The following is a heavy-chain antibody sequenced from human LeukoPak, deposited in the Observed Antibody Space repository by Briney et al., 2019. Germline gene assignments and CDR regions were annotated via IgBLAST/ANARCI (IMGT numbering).Heavy chain of an antibody. D-gene: IGHD3-10*01. CDR1: GFAFHNYA. Sequence: PGGSLRLSCVGSGFAFHNYAMHWVRQAPGKGLEWVSGISWNSGSIGYADSVKGRFTISSDNAKNSLYLQMNSLRAEDTALYYCAKDGSGSGRNWFDPWGQGTLVTVSS. J-gene: IGHJ5*02. V-gene: IGHV3-9*01. CDR2: ISWNSGSI. CDR3: AKDGSGSGRNWFDP.